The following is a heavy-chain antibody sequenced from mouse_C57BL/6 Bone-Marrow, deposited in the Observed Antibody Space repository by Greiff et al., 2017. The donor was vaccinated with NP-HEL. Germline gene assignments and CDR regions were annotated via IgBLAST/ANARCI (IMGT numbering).Heavy chain of an antibody. CDR2: ISDGGSYT. J-gene: IGHJ4*01. Sequence: EVKLMESGGGLVKPGGSLKLSCAASGFTFSSYAMSWVRQTPEKRLEWVATISDGGSYTYYPDNVKGRFTISRDNAKNNLYLQMSHLKSEDTAMYYCARDTYYGSSYGGYAMDYWGQGTSVTVSS. D-gene: IGHD1-1*01. CDR1: GFTFSSYA. CDR3: ARDTYYGSSYGGYAMDY. V-gene: IGHV5-4*01.